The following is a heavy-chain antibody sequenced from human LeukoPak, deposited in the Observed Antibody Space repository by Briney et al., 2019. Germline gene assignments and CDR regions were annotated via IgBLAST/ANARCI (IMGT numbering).Heavy chain of an antibody. D-gene: IGHD1-26*01. CDR2: IRYDGSNK. CDR3: AKDQRYSGSRGDPPDIPY. Sequence: GGSLRLSCAASGFTFSSYGMHRVRQAPGKGLEWVAFIRYDGSNKYYADSVKGRFSISRDNSKNTLYLQMNSLRAEDTAVYYCAKDQRYSGSRGDPPDIPYWGQGTLVTVSS. CDR1: GFTFSSYG. V-gene: IGHV3-30*02. J-gene: IGHJ4*02.